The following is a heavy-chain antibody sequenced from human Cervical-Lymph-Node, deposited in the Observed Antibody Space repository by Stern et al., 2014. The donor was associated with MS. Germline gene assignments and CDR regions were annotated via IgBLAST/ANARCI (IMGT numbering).Heavy chain of an antibody. CDR2: LYYSGNT. D-gene: IGHD5-24*01. J-gene: IGHJ4*02. CDR3: ARHGPPRRRDDSNHPNFDY. CDR1: GGSITSNY. V-gene: IGHV4-59*08. Sequence: QVQLQESGPGLVKPSETLSLTCTVSGGSITSNYWSWIRQPPGKGLEWIGYLYYSGNTNYNPALKSRVTTQGDPSKNQSSLHLSSVPAADTAVYYCARHGPPRRRDDSNHPNFDYWGPGTLVAVSS.